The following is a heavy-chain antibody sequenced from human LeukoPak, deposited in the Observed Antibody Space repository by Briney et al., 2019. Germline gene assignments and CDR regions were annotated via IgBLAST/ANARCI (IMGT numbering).Heavy chain of an antibody. V-gene: IGHV1-46*01. CDR2: INPSGGST. J-gene: IGHJ6*03. Sequence: ASVKVSCMPSGYTFTSYYMHWVRQAPGQGLEWMGIINPSGGSTSYAQKFQGRVTMARDTSTSTVYMELSSLRSEDTAVYYCAGGHCSSTSCYTAGYYYYYMDVWGKGTTVTVSS. CDR1: GYTFTSYY. D-gene: IGHD2-2*02. CDR3: AGGHCSSTSCYTAGYYYYYMDV.